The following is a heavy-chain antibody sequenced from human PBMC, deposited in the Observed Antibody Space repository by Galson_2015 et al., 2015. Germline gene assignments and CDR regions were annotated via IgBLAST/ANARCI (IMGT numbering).Heavy chain of an antibody. Sequence: CAISGDSVSSNSAAWNWIRQSPSRGLEWLGRTYYRSKWYNDYAVSVKSRITINPDTSKSQFSLQLNSVTPEDTAVYYCAREDSGYYYDSSGYPRLSTFLGYWGQGTLVTVSS. CDR1: GDSVSSNSAA. V-gene: IGHV6-1*01. J-gene: IGHJ4*02. CDR3: AREDSGYYYDSSGYPRLSTFLGY. D-gene: IGHD3-22*01. CDR2: TYYRSKWYN.